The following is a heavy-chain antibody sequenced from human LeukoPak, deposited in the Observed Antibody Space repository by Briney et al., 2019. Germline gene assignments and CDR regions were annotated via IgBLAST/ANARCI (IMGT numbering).Heavy chain of an antibody. Sequence: SETLSLTCTVSGASISSSSYYWGWIRQSPGKGVEGIATISYCGSTYYNPSLKSRVTLSVDTSKNQFSLKLSSVTAADTAVYYCARHYHYGSGTYRPLDPWGQGTLVTVSS. CDR1: GASISSSSYY. CDR2: ISYCGST. D-gene: IGHD3-10*01. CDR3: ARHYHYGSGTYRPLDP. J-gene: IGHJ5*02. V-gene: IGHV4-39*01.